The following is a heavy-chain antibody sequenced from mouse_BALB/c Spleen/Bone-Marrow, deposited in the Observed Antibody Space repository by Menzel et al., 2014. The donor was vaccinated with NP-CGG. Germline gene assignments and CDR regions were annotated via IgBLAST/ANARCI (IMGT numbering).Heavy chain of an antibody. J-gene: IGHJ3*01. CDR1: GFNIKDTY. D-gene: IGHD1-1*01. CDR2: IDPANGNT. CDR3: ASYYYGSSTFAY. V-gene: IGHV14-3*02. Sequence: VQLQQSGEELVKPGASAKLPCTVSGFNIKDTYMHWVKQRPEQGLEWIGRIDPANGNTKYDPKFQGKATITADTSSNTDYLQLSSLTSEDTAVYYCASYYYGSSTFAYWGQGTLVTVSA.